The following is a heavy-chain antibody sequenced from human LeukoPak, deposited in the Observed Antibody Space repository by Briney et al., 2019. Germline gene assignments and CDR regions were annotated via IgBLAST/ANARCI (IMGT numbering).Heavy chain of an antibody. Sequence: SETLSLTCTVSDDSITMYYWTWIRQPPGKGLEWIGYVDHTGSTKFNPSLNGRVSISRDTSNNFFSLRLRSVTAADTAVYFCARAERAASHIWGQGTMVTVSS. V-gene: IGHV4-59*01. J-gene: IGHJ3*02. CDR2: VDHTGST. CDR1: DDSITMYY. CDR3: ARAERAASHI.